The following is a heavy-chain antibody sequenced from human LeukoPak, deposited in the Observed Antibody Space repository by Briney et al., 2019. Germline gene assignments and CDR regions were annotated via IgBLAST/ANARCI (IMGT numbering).Heavy chain of an antibody. J-gene: IGHJ3*02. CDR1: GFTFSDYY. CDR3: ARAIVLRYFDWSLGAFDI. CDR2: ISSSSSYT. V-gene: IGHV3-11*06. D-gene: IGHD3-9*01. Sequence: PGGSLRLSCAASGFTFSDYYMSWIRQAPGKGLEWVSYISSSSSYTNYAGSVKGRFTISRDNAKNSLYLQMNSLRAEDTAVYYCARAIVLRYFDWSLGAFDIWGQGTMVTVSS.